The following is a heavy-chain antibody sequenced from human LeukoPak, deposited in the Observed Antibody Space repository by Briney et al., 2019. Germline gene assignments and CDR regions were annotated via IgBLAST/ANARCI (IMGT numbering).Heavy chain of an antibody. Sequence: PSETLSLTCTVSGGSVSSGSYYWSWVRQAPGKGLEWVANIKQDGNEEYYVDSVKGRFTISRDNAKNSLYLQMNSLRAEDTAVYYCVKYYHDSSGYSHFDYWGQGTLVTVSS. CDR1: GGSVSSGSYY. CDR2: IKQDGNEE. V-gene: IGHV3-7*01. CDR3: VKYYHDSSGYSHFDY. J-gene: IGHJ4*02. D-gene: IGHD3-22*01.